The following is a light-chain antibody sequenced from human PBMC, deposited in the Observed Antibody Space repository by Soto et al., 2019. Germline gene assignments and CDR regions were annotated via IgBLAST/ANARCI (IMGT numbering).Light chain of an antibody. CDR3: SSYTDTTTRYV. CDR1: SSDVGSYNY. J-gene: IGLJ1*01. V-gene: IGLV2-14*03. CDR2: DVT. Sequence: QSALTQPASGSGSHVHSSSISCTETSSDVGSYNYVSWYRQHPGKAPQLLIYDVTHRPAGVSSRFSGSKSDNTASPTISWLQAEDEADYYCSSYTDTTTRYVFGSGTKVTVL.